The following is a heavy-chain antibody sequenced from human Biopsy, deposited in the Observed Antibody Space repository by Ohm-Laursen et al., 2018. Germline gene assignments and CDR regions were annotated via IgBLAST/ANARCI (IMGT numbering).Heavy chain of an antibody. Sequence: GSLRLSCAASGFTFSNYTMSWVRQAPGKGLEWVSTITSSGGSTYFADSVKGRFTISRDNSKNTLYLQMNSLRAEDTAVFYCVKDRGAAGTDYYYGMDVWGQGTTVTVSS. J-gene: IGHJ6*01. D-gene: IGHD6-13*01. CDR3: VKDRGAAGTDYYYGMDV. CDR2: ITSSGGST. V-gene: IGHV3-23*01. CDR1: GFTFSNYT.